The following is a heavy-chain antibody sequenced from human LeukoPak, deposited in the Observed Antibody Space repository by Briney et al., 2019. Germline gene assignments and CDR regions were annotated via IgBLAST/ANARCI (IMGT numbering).Heavy chain of an antibody. Sequence: GGSLRLSCAASGFNFSAYGMHWVRQAPGKGLEWATFIRYDGNIKYYADSVKGRFTISRDNSKNTLDLQMNSLRVEDTAVYYCAKPTSLKDANYGLTVTNYWGQGILVTVSS. CDR3: AKPTSLKDANYGLTVTNY. V-gene: IGHV3-30*02. CDR2: IRYDGNIK. D-gene: IGHD3-10*01. CDR1: GFNFSAYG. J-gene: IGHJ4*02.